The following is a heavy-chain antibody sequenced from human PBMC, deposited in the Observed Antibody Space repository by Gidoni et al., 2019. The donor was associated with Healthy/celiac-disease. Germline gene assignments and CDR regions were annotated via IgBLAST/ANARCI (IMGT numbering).Heavy chain of an antibody. J-gene: IGHJ3*02. CDR2: INHSGST. CDR1: GGSFSGYY. Sequence: QVQLQQWGAGLLKHSETLSLTCAVYGGSFSGYYWSWIRQPPGKGLEWIGEINHSGSTNYNPSLKSRVTISVDTSKNQFSLKLSSVTAADTAVYYCARGLAAGWPRIHAFDIWGQGTMVTVSS. CDR3: ARGLAAGWPRIHAFDI. V-gene: IGHV4-34*01.